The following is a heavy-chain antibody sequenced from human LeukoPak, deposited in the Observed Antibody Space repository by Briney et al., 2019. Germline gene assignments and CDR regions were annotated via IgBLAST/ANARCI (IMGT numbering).Heavy chain of an antibody. D-gene: IGHD5-12*01. Sequence: GGSLRLSCAASGFTFSSYAMHWVRQAPGKGLEWVAVISYDGSNKYYADSVKGRFTISRDNSKNTLYLQMNSLRAEDTAVYYCARDLYSGYDHFDNWGQGTLVTVSS. CDR2: ISYDGSNK. CDR3: ARDLYSGYDHFDN. CDR1: GFTFSSYA. V-gene: IGHV3-30-3*01. J-gene: IGHJ4*02.